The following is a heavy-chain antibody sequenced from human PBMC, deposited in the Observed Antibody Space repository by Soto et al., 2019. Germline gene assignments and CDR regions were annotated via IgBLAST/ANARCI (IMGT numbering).Heavy chain of an antibody. D-gene: IGHD3-3*01. V-gene: IGHV3-7*01. CDR3: ARDLGKSGYYRLNYYGMDV. CDR2: IKQDGSEK. Sequence: GGSLRLSCAASGFTFSSYWMSWVRQAPGKGLEWVANIKQDGSEKYYVDSVKGRFTISRDNAKNSLYLQMNSLRAEDTAVYYCARDLGKSGYYRLNYYGMDVWGQGTTVTVSS. CDR1: GFTFSSYW. J-gene: IGHJ6*02.